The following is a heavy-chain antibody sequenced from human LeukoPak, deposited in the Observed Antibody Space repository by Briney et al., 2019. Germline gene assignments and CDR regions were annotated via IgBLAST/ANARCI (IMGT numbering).Heavy chain of an antibody. Sequence: GGSLRLSCAASGFTFSSYSMNWVRQAPGKGLEWVSYISFSSSTIYYADSVKGRFTISRDNAKNSLYLQMNSLRTEDTAVYYCARGVGTSVMWLDPWGQGTLVTVFS. J-gene: IGHJ5*02. CDR2: ISFSSSTI. CDR3: ARGVGTSVMWLDP. V-gene: IGHV3-48*01. CDR1: GFTFSSYS. D-gene: IGHD1-7*01.